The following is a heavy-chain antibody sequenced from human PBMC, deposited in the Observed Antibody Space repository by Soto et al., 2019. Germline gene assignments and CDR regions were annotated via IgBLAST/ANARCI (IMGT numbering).Heavy chain of an antibody. J-gene: IGHJ4*02. CDR3: ARGGGNSGYFFDY. D-gene: IGHD5-12*01. CDR1: GGSLSDYS. CDR2: SNHGRST. V-gene: IGHV4-34*02. Sequence: QVQLRQWGAGLLKPSETLSLRCAVYGGSLSDYSWSWIRQSPEKGLAWIGESNHGRSTKYNPSLKSRVTISVDPSKNQVSLILTSATAADTAVYRCARGGGNSGYFFDYWGRGTLVTVSS.